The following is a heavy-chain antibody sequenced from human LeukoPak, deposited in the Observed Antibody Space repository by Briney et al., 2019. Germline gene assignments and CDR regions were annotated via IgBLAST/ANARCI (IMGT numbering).Heavy chain of an antibody. J-gene: IGHJ3*02. CDR1: GFTFSSYN. V-gene: IGHV3-21*01. Sequence: GGSLRLSCAASGFTFSSYNMNWVRQAPGKGLEWVSSISSSSSYIYYADSVKGRFTISRDNAKNSLYLQMNSLRAEDTAVYYCAREYSSSSYAFDIWGQGTMVTVSS. CDR2: ISSSSSYI. D-gene: IGHD6-6*01. CDR3: AREYSSSSYAFDI.